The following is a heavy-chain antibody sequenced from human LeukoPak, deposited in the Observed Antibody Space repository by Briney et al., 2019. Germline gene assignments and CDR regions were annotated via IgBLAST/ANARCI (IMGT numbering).Heavy chain of an antibody. D-gene: IGHD6-13*01. CDR2: IYSTGST. CDR3: ARQIASAGTAGFDF. CDR1: GGSISSGGYY. Sequence: SETLSLTCTVSGGSISSGGYYWSWIRQPAGKGLEWIGRIYSTGSTNYNPSLKSRVTMSVDTSKNQFSLRLRSVTAADTAVYYCARQIASAGTAGFDFWGQGALVTVSS. J-gene: IGHJ4*02. V-gene: IGHV4-61*02.